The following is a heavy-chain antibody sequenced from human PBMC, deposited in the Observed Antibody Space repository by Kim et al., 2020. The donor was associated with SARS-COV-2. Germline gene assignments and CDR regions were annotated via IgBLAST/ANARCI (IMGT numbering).Heavy chain of an antibody. J-gene: IGHJ6*04. CDR1: GYSFTSYW. CDR2: IDPSDSYT. D-gene: IGHD6-19*01. V-gene: IGHV5-10-1*01. Sequence: GESLQISCKGSGYSFTSYWISWVRQMPGKGLEWMGRIDPSDSYTNYSPSFQGHVTISADKSISTAYLQWSSLKASDTAMYYCARQGDSSGWYPLDYYYYYGMDVWGKGTTVTVSS. CDR3: ARQGDSSGWYPLDYYYYYGMDV.